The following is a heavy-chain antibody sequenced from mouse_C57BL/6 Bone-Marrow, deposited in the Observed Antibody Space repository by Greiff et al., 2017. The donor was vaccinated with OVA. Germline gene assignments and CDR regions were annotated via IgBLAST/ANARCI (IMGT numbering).Heavy chain of an antibody. Sequence: EVQVVESGGDLVKPGGSLKLSCAASGFTFSSYGMSWVRQTPDKRLEWVATISSGGSYTYYPDSVKGRFTISRDNAKNTLYLQMSSLKSEDTAMYYCARRPIYWYFDVWGTGTTVTVSS. CDR3: ARRPIYWYFDV. CDR2: ISSGGSYT. CDR1: GFTFSSYG. V-gene: IGHV5-6*01. D-gene: IGHD6-5*01. J-gene: IGHJ1*03.